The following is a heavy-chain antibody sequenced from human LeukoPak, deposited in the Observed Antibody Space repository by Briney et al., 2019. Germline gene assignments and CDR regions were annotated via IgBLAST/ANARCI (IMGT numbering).Heavy chain of an antibody. D-gene: IGHD1-14*01. J-gene: IGHJ2*01. CDR1: GYTFTSYG. V-gene: IGHV1-18*01. CDR2: ISAYNGNT. CDR3: ARHRSLYWYFDL. Sequence: ASVKVSCKASGYTFTSYGISWVRQAPRQGLEWMGWISAYNGNTNYAQKLQGRVTMTTDTSTSTAYMEPRSLRSEDTAVYYCARHRSLYWYFDLWGRGTLVTVSS.